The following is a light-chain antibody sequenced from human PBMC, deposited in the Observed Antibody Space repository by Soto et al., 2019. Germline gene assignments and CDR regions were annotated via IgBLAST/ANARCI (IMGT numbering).Light chain of an antibody. CDR3: SSYTSSSTPFYV. V-gene: IGLV2-14*03. Sequence: ALTQPASVSGSPGQSITISCTGTSSDVGGYNYVSWYQHHPGKAPKLIIYDVTNRPSGVSNPFSGSKSGNTASLTISGLQAEDEADYYCSSYTSSSTPFYVFGTGTKVTVL. CDR2: DVT. CDR1: SSDVGGYNY. J-gene: IGLJ1*01.